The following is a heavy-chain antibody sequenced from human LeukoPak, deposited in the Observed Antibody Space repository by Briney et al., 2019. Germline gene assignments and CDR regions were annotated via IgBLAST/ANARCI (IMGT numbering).Heavy chain of an antibody. CDR3: TKDNRRLLWYGEGFDI. Sequence: PGGSLRLSCAASGFTFDDYTMHWVRQAPGKGLEWVSGLSWDTTNIAYADSVQGRFTISRDNAKNSLYLQMNSLRAEDTALYYCTKDNRRLLWYGEGFDIWGQGTMVTVSS. CDR1: GFTFDDYT. CDR2: LSWDTTNI. J-gene: IGHJ3*02. D-gene: IGHD3-10*01. V-gene: IGHV3-9*01.